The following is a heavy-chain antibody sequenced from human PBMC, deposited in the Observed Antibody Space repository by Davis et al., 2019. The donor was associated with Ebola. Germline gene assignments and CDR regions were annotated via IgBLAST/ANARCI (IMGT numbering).Heavy chain of an antibody. D-gene: IGHD3-9*01. CDR1: GYSFTDYY. CDR3: ATLDILTAYVSYAMDV. V-gene: IGHV1-69-2*01. CDR2: VDPKAGKT. J-gene: IGHJ6*02. Sequence: ASVKVSCKGSGYSFTDYYMHWVQGAPGKGLEWVGLVDPKAGKTVYAEKFQDRVTITADKSTDTVYMELSSLRYEDTAVYYCATLDILTAYVSYAMDVWGQGTTVTVS.